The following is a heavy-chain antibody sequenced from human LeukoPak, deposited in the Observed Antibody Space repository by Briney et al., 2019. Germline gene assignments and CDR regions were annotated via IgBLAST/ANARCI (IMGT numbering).Heavy chain of an antibody. D-gene: IGHD5-18*01. CDR2: INAGNGNT. Sequence: ASVKVSCKASGYTFINNAVNWVRQAPGQSLEWMGWINAGNGNTKYSQKFQDRVTITRDASASTAYMELSSLRSEDTAVYYCAGDPRGYSYGYPDYWGQGTLVTVSS. J-gene: IGHJ4*02. V-gene: IGHV1-3*01. CDR1: GYTFINNA. CDR3: AGDPRGYSYGYPDY.